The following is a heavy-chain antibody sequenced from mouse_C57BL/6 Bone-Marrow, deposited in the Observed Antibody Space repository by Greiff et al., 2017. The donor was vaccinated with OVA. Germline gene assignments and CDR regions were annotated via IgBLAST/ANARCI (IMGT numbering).Heavy chain of an antibody. Sequence: EVMLVESGGGLVKPGGSLKLSCAASGFTFSDYGMHWVRQAPEKGLEWVAYISSGSSTIYYADTVKGRFTISRDNTKNTLVQHMTSRRSEDTAMYYCARINYWYFDVWGTGTTVTVSS. CDR3: ARINYWYFDV. J-gene: IGHJ1*03. V-gene: IGHV5-17*01. CDR2: ISSGSSTI. CDR1: GFTFSDYG.